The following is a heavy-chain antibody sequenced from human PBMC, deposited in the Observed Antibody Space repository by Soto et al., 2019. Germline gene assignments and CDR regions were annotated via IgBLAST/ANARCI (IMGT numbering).Heavy chain of an antibody. J-gene: IGHJ6*02. CDR2: ISYDGSNK. Sequence: GGSLRLSCAASGFTFSSYGMHWVRQAPGKGLEWVAVISYDGSNKYYADSVKGRFTISRDNSKNTLYLQMNSLRAEDTAVYYCAKDRLPQTPEAYYYYYGMDVWGQGTTVTVSS. V-gene: IGHV3-30*18. CDR3: AKDRLPQTPEAYYYYYGMDV. CDR1: GFTFSSYG. D-gene: IGHD6-25*01.